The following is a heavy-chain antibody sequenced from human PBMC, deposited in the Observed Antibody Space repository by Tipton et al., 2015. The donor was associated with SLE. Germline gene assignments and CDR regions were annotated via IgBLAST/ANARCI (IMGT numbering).Heavy chain of an antibody. CDR1: GFTLSTYR. CDR2: SNSDGSRT. Sequence: GSLRLSCVASGFTLSTYRIYWVRQAPGKGLVWVSDSNSDGSRTNYADSVKGRFTISRDNAKNALYLQMSSLTAEDTAMYFCARETSSGGFYIWGQGTLVTVSS. V-gene: IGHV3-74*01. J-gene: IGHJ3*02. CDR3: ARETSSGGFYI. D-gene: IGHD2-15*01.